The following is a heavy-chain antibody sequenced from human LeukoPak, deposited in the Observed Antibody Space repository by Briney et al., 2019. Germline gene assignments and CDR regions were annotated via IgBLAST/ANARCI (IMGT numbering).Heavy chain of an antibody. V-gene: IGHV3-74*01. CDR3: AAESQWFWTGYADGYYFYMYV. J-gene: IGHJ6*03. Sequence: GGSLRLSCAASGFTFSSYWMHWVRQAPGRGLVWVSRINSVGSSTSYADSVKGRFTISRENAKNTLYLQMNRLRAEDTAVYYCAAESQWFWTGYADGYYFYMYVWGKGITVTVAS. D-gene: IGHD3/OR15-3a*01. CDR1: GFTFSSYW. CDR2: INSVGSST.